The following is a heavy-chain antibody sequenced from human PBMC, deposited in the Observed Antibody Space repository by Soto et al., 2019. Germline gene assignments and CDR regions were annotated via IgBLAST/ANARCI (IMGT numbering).Heavy chain of an antibody. J-gene: IGHJ4*02. Sequence: QVQLVESGGGVVQPGRSLTLSFEVSGFTLSNSGIHWVRQAPDKGLEWVATIAYEGKTKNYADSAKGRFTISRDISKSTVYLNMSSRRSEATATYYFAKSTSGYGGDYDFWGQGTVVTVAS. CDR1: GFTLSNSG. CDR3: AKSTSGYGGDYDF. CDR2: IAYEGKTK. V-gene: IGHV3-30*18. D-gene: IGHD4-17*01.